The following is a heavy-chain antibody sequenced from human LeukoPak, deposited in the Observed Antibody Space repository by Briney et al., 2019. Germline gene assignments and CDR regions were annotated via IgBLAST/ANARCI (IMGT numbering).Heavy chain of an antibody. V-gene: IGHV3-30*18. D-gene: IGHD2-21*02. CDR2: ISYDGSNK. CDR1: GFTFSSYG. J-gene: IGHJ4*02. Sequence: GGSLRLSCAASGFTFSSYGMHWVRQAPGKGLEWVAVISYDGSNKYYADSVKGRFTISRDNSKNTLYLQMNSRRAKDTAVYTLGKDGEGCGGDCSYFDYWGQGTLVTVSS. CDR3: GKDGEGCGGDCSYFDY.